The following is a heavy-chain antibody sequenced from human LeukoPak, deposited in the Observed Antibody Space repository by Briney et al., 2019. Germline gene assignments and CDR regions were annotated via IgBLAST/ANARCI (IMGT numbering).Heavy chain of an antibody. J-gene: IGHJ3*02. D-gene: IGHD3-10*01. CDR1: GGSISSGDYY. CDR3: ASMGLLLWFGELRKTDAFDI. Sequence: PSQTLSLTCTVSGGSISSGDYYWGWIRQPPGKGLEGIGNIYYSGSTYYNLSLKSRVTISVDTSKNQFSLKLSSVTAADTAVYYCASMGLLLWFGELRKTDAFDIWGQGTMVTVSS. V-gene: IGHV4-30-4*01. CDR2: IYYSGST.